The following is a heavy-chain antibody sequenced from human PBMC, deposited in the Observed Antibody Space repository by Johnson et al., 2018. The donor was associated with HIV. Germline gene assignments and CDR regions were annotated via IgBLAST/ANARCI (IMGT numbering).Heavy chain of an antibody. CDR2: IRYDGRNT. CDR3: ARWIQLWVAFDI. D-gene: IGHD5-18*01. CDR1: GFTFSSNA. J-gene: IGHJ3*02. Sequence: QVQLVESGGGLIQPGGSLRLSCAASGFTFSSNAMHWVRQAPGTGLEWVAFIRYDGRNTNYADSVKGRFTLSRDNSKNTLYLQMNSLRAEDTAVYYGARWIQLWVAFDIWGQGTMVTVSS. V-gene: IGHV3-30*02.